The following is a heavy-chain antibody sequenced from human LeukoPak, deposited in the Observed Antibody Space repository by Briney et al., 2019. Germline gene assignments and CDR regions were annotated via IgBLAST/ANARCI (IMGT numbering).Heavy chain of an antibody. CDR2: ISSSSSYI. D-gene: IGHD2-15*01. V-gene: IGHV3-21*01. CDR1: GFTFSSYS. CDR3: ARGQSGGLYYFDD. J-gene: IGHJ4*02. Sequence: GGTLRLSCAASGFTFSSYSMNWVRQAPGKGLEWVSSISSSSSYIYYADSVKSRFTISRDNAKNSLYLQMNSLRAEDTAVYYCARGQSGGLYYFDDWGQGTLVTVSS.